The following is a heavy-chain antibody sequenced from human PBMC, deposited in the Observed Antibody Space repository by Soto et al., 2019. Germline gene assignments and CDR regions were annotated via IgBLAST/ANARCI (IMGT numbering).Heavy chain of an antibody. CDR3: AKDEYSSSSVVTTLIDY. CDR2: ISYDGSNK. V-gene: IGHV3-30*18. J-gene: IGHJ4*02. CDR1: GFTFSSYG. Sequence: GGSLRLSCAASGFTFSSYGMHWVHQAPGKGLEWVAVISYDGSNKYYADSVKGRFTISRDNSKNTLYLQMNSLRAEDTAVYYCAKDEYSSSSVVTTLIDYWGQGTLVTVSS. D-gene: IGHD6-6*01.